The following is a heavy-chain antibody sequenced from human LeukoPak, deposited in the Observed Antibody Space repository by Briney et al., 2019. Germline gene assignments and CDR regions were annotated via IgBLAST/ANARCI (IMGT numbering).Heavy chain of an antibody. CDR2: ISAYNGYT. Sequence: GASVKVSCKASGYTFSNYGISWVRQAPGQGLEWMGWISAYNGYTDYAQKFQGRVTMTADTSTSTAYMELSSLRSGDTAVYYCARLTYYYDSSGQNWFDPWGQGTLVTVSS. CDR1: GYTFSNYG. D-gene: IGHD3-22*01. CDR3: ARLTYYYDSSGQNWFDP. V-gene: IGHV1-18*01. J-gene: IGHJ5*02.